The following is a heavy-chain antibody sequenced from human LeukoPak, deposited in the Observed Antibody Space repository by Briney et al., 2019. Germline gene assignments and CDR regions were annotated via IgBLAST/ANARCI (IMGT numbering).Heavy chain of an antibody. D-gene: IGHD3-10*01. CDR3: ASIITMVRGVKGIPRNNWFDP. V-gene: IGHV4-39*07. CDR2: IYYSGST. Sequence: PSETLSLTCTVSGGSISSSSYYWGWIRQPPGKGLEWIGSIYYSGSTYYNPSLKSRVTISVDTSKNQFSLKLSSVTAADTAVYYCASIITMVRGVKGIPRNNWFDPWGQGTLVTVSS. J-gene: IGHJ5*02. CDR1: GGSISSSSYY.